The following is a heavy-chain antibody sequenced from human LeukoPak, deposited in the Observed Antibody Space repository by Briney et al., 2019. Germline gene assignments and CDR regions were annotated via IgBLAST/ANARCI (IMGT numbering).Heavy chain of an antibody. Sequence: SETLSLTCAVYGGSFSGYYWSWIRQPPGKGLEWIGYIDYSGSTNYNPSLTSRVTISVDTSKNQFSLKLSSVTAADTAVYYCARARSSGWQKDFDYWGQGTLVTVSS. CDR1: GGSFSGYY. V-gene: IGHV4-59*01. CDR2: IDYSGST. CDR3: ARARSSGWQKDFDY. D-gene: IGHD6-19*01. J-gene: IGHJ4*02.